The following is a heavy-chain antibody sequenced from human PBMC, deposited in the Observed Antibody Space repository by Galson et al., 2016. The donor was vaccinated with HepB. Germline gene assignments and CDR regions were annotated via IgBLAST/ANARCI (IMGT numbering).Heavy chain of an antibody. J-gene: IGHJ4*02. CDR3: AKVPGIFGVVISWVDY. Sequence: SLRLSCAASGFTYSNFAMSWVRQAPGKGLEWVSGISDSGSSTFYADSVKGRFTVSRDNSKNTLYLQMNSMRAEDTAVYCCAKVPGIFGVVISWVDYWGQGTLVTVSS. D-gene: IGHD3-3*01. CDR1: GFTYSNFA. V-gene: IGHV3-23*01. CDR2: ISDSGSST.